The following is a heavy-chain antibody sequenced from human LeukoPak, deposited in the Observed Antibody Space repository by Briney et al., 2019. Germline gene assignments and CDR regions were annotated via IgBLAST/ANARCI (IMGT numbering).Heavy chain of an antibody. CDR3: ARGYCSHEICPVFPS. V-gene: IGHV4-59*02. D-gene: IGHD2-15*01. CDR2: TSHTDTT. CDR1: GGSVSSYY. Sequence: PSETLSLTCTVSGGSVSSYYWHWVRQTPGKGLEWIGYTSHTDTTAYGPSLRSRVTMSLDTSKNQFSLTLRSVTAADTGVYCARGYCSHEICPVFPSWGQGILVTVSS. J-gene: IGHJ5*02.